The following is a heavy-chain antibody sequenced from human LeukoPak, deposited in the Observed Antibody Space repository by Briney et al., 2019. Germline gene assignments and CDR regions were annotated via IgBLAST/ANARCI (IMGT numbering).Heavy chain of an antibody. CDR2: IRYDGSNK. CDR3: AKVSVLLWFGELVPSYFDY. D-gene: IGHD3-10*01. CDR1: GFTFSSYG. V-gene: IGHV3-30*02. J-gene: IGHJ4*02. Sequence: GGSLRLSCAASGFTFSSYGMHWVRQAPGKGLEWVAFIRYDGSNKYYADSVKGRFTISRDNSKNTLYLQMNSLRAEDTAVYYCAKVSVLLWFGELVPSYFDYWGQGTLVTVSS.